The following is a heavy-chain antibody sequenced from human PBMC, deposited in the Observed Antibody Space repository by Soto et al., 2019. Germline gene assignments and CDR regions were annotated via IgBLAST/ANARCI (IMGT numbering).Heavy chain of an antibody. J-gene: IGHJ3*02. V-gene: IGHV3-53*01. CDR2: MYSGGNT. D-gene: IGHD3-10*01. CDR3: ASQWLGYHHAFDI. CDR1: GVAGSSKC. Sequence: GGSLRVSCAAAGVAGSSKCRSWVRQAPGKGLEWVSVMYSGGNTYYPHSVKGGLTISRDNSKITLYLPMTSLSAEDTAVYSCASQWLGYHHAFDIRGQATLVTVSS.